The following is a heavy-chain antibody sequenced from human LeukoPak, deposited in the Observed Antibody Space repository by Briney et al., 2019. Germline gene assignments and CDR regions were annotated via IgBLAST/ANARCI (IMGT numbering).Heavy chain of an antibody. CDR2: ISRGGSPI. D-gene: IGHD3-3*01. CDR3: TRVSWRGEIF. V-gene: IGHV3-48*03. J-gene: IGHJ4*02. Sequence: GGSLRLSCAASGFTFSSYEMNWVRQAPGKGLEWVSSISRGGSPIFYADSVRGRFTTSRDNAEKSLFLQMTSLRAEDTAVYYCTRVSWRGEIFWGQGTLVSVSS. CDR1: GFTFSSYE.